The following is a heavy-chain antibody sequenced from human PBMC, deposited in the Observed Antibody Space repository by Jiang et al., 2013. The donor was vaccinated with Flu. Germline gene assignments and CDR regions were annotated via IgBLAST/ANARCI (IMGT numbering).Heavy chain of an antibody. Sequence: KPTQTLTLTCTVSGFSLSNARMGVSWIRQPPGKALEWLAHIFSNDEKSYSTSLKSRLTISKDTSKSQVVLTMTNMDPVDTATYYCARIWVLGNYYMDVWGKGPTVTVSS. CDR1: GFSLSNARMG. V-gene: IGHV2-26*01. D-gene: IGHD3-10*01. CDR3: ARIWVLGNYYMDV. CDR2: IFSNDEK. J-gene: IGHJ6*03.